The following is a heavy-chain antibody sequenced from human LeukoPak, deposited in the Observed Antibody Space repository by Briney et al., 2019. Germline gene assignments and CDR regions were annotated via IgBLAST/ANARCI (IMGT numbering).Heavy chain of an antibody. J-gene: IGHJ5*02. V-gene: IGHV3-66*01. CDR1: GFTVSSNY. D-gene: IGHD4-17*01. Sequence: PGGSLRLSCAASGFTVSSNYMSWVRQAPGKGLEWVSVIYSGGSTYYADSVKGRFTISRDNSKNTLYLQMNSLRAEDTAVYCCARGQGYGDYVLRWSDPWGQGTLVTVSS. CDR2: IYSGGST. CDR3: ARGQGYGDYVLRWSDP.